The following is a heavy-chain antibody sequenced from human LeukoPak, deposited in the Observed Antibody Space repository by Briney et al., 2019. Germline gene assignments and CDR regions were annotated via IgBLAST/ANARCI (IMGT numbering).Heavy chain of an antibody. V-gene: IGHV4-39*07. Sequence: SETLSLTCTVSGGSISSSSYYWGWIRQPPGKGLEWIGSIYYSGSTYYNSSLKSRVTISGDTSKNQFSLRLSSVTAADTAVYYCARGYYDSSRLKYYFDYWGQGTLVTVSS. D-gene: IGHD3-22*01. J-gene: IGHJ4*02. CDR2: IYYSGST. CDR3: ARGYYDSSRLKYYFDY. CDR1: GGSISSSSYY.